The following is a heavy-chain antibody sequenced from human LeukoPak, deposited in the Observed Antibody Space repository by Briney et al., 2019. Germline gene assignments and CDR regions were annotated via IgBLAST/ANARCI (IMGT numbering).Heavy chain of an antibody. CDR1: GGSFSGYY. V-gene: IGHV4-34*01. Sequence: PSETLSLTCAVYGGSFSGYYWSWIRQPPGKGLEWIGETNHSGSTNYNPSLKSRVTISVDTSENQFSLKLSSVTAADTAVYYCKTGSYYNLTYFDYWGQGTLVTVSS. D-gene: IGHD3-10*01. CDR2: TNHSGST. J-gene: IGHJ4*02. CDR3: KTGSYYNLTYFDY.